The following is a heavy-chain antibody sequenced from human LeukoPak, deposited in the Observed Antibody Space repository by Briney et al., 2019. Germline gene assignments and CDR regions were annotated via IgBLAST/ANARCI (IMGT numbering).Heavy chain of an antibody. J-gene: IGHJ4*02. CDR2: IRYDGSNK. V-gene: IGHV3-30*02. D-gene: IGHD6-19*01. CDR3: AKSPTSGWYVGGDYFDY. CDR1: GFTFSSYG. Sequence: PGGSLRLSCAASGFTFSSYGMHWVRQAPGKGLEWVAFIRYDGSNKYYADSVKGRFTISRDNSKNTLYLQMNSLRAEDTAVYYCAKSPTSGWYVGGDYFDYWGQGTLVTVSS.